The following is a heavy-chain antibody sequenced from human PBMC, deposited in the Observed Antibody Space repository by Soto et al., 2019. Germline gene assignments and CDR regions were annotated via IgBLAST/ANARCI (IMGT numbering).Heavy chain of an antibody. CDR3: AKDEALMVRGVTAN. CDR2: ISGSGGST. Sequence: EVQLLESGGGLVQPGGSLRLSCAASGFTFSSYAMSWVRQAPGKGLEWVSAISGSGGSTYNADSVKGRFTISRDNSKNTLYLQMNSIRAEDTAVYYCAKDEALMVRGVTANWGQGTLVTVSS. D-gene: IGHD3-10*01. CDR1: GFTFSSYA. V-gene: IGHV3-23*01. J-gene: IGHJ4*02.